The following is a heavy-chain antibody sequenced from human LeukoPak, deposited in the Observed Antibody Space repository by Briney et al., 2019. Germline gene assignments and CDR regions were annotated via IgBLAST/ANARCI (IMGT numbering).Heavy chain of an antibody. Sequence: SQTLSLTCTVSGGSISSGGYYWSWIRQHPGKGLEWTGYIYYSGSTYYNPSLKSRVTISVDTSKNQFSLKLSSVTAADTAVYYCARGHTTTNWFDPWGQGTLVTVSS. D-gene: IGHD1-1*01. CDR3: ARGHTTTNWFDP. CDR2: IYYSGST. V-gene: IGHV4-31*03. J-gene: IGHJ5*02. CDR1: GGSISSGGYY.